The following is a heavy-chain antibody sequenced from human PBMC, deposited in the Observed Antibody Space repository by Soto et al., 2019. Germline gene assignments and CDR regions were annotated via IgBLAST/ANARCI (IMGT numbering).Heavy chain of an antibody. J-gene: IGHJ4*02. Sequence: YTVSGGTVRSGSCYRSWIRQPPGKGLEWIGYIYHGGATTYNASLKSRVTISVDTSKNQFFLKVNSVTAADTAVYFCARDSSGRHDYWGQGTPVTVSS. CDR1: GGTVRSGSCY. V-gene: IGHV4-61*01. CDR2: IYHGGAT. CDR3: ARDSSGRHDY. D-gene: IGHD3-22*01.